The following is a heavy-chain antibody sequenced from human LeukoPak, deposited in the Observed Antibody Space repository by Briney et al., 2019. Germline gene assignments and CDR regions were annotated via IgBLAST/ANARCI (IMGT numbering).Heavy chain of an antibody. V-gene: IGHV1-8*01. CDR2: MNPNSGNT. CDR1: GYTFTSYD. CDR3: ARAITMVRGVITEIDY. D-gene: IGHD3-10*01. Sequence: GASVKVSCKASGYTFTSYDINWVRQATGQGLEWMGWMNPNSGNTGYAQKFQGRVTMTRNTSISTAYMELSSLRSEDTAVYYCARAITMVRGVITEIDYWGQGTLVTVSS. J-gene: IGHJ4*02.